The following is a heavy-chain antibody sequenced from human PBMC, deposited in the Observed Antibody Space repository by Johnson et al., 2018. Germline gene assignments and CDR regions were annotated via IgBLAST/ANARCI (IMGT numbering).Heavy chain of an antibody. CDR1: GFTFTNYG. D-gene: IGHD2-15*01. Sequence: QVQLVESGGGVVQPGRSLRLSCAASGFTFTNYGMHWVRQAPGKGLEWVALISYDGTNKYYADSVKGRFTISRDNSKNTRYLQRNSLGAEDTAVYYCAGGVIVVGVVAREDCQHWGQGTLVTVSS. V-gene: IGHV3-30*03. J-gene: IGHJ1*01. CDR2: ISYDGTNK. CDR3: AGGVIVVGVVAREDCQH.